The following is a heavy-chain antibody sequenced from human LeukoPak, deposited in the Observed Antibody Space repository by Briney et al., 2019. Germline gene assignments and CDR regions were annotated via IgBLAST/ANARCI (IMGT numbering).Heavy chain of an antibody. J-gene: IGHJ4*02. V-gene: IGHV4-39*07. CDR3: ARDPTLLWFGEKSEDY. CDR2: IYYSGST. D-gene: IGHD3-10*01. Sequence: SETLSLTCTVSGGSISSSSYYWGWIRQPPGKGLEWIGSIYYSGSTYYNPSLKSRVTISVDTSKNQFSLKLSSVTAADTAVYYCARDPTLLWFGEKSEDYWGQGTLVTVSS. CDR1: GGSISSSSYY.